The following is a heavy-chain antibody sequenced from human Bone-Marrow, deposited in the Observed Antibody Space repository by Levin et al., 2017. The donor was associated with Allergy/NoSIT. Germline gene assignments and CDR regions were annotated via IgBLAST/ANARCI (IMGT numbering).Heavy chain of an antibody. J-gene: IGHJ4*02. D-gene: IGHD2-21*02. V-gene: IGHV3-23*01. CDR1: GFTFSSYA. Sequence: GESLKISCAASGFTFSSYAMSWVRQAPGKGLEWVSAISGSGGSTYYADSVKGRFTISRDNSKNTLYLQMNSLRAEDTAVYYCAKDLLMVTARAQVPIDYWGQGTLVTVSS. CDR2: ISGSGGST. CDR3: AKDLLMVTARAQVPIDY.